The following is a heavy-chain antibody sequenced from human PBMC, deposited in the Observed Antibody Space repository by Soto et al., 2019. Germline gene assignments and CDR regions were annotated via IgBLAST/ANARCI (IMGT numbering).Heavy chain of an antibody. CDR1: GGSISSYY. D-gene: IGHD2-15*01. CDR3: ARHTPAISISDH. CDR2: IYGGGST. V-gene: IGHV4-59*04. Sequence: PSETLSLTCTVSGGSISSYYWTWIRQPPGKGLEWIGYIYGGGSTYYNASLKSRVTISVDTSKKQFSLKLSSVTAADTAVYYCARHTPAISISDHWGQGTLVTVSS. J-gene: IGHJ4*02.